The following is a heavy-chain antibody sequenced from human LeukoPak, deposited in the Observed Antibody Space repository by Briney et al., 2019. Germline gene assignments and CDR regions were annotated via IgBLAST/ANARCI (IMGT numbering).Heavy chain of an antibody. D-gene: IGHD4-17*01. CDR2: IKQDGSER. CDR3: AREYYGDYEFGDDY. V-gene: IGHV3-7*01. J-gene: IGHJ4*02. CDR1: GFTFSSYW. Sequence: SGGSLRLSCAASGFTFSSYWMSWVRQAPGKGLEWVANIKQDGSERYYVDSVKGRFTISRDNAKNSLYLQMNSLRAEDTAVYYCAREYYGDYEFGDDYWGQGTLVTVSS.